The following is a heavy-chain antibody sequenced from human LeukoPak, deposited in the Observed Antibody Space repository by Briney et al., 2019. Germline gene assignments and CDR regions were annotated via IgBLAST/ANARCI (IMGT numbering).Heavy chain of an antibody. Sequence: SGTLSLTCTVSGGSISSYYWTWIRQPAGKGLEWIGRIDASGITKYNPSLKSRVTMSVDTSKNQFSLKLSSVTAADTAVYYCARGVTVGVSGGGYWGQGTLVTVSS. J-gene: IGHJ4*02. CDR2: IDASGIT. CDR3: ARGVTVGVSGGGY. CDR1: GGSISSYY. V-gene: IGHV4-4*07. D-gene: IGHD1-26*01.